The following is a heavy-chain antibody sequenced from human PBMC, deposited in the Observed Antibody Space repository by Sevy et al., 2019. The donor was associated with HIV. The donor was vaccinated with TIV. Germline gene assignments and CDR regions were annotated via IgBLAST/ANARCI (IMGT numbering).Heavy chain of an antibody. D-gene: IGHD3-16*01. CDR2: ISWNSGSI. V-gene: IGHV3-9*01. CDR1: GFTFDDYA. CDR3: AKDISYGGRGRVRGGDAFDI. J-gene: IGHJ3*02. Sequence: GGSLRLSCAASGFTFDDYAMHWVRQAPGKGLEWVSGISWNSGSIGYADSVKGRFTISRDNAKNSLYLQMNRLRAEDTALYYCAKDISYGGRGRVRGGDAFDIWGQGTMVTVSS.